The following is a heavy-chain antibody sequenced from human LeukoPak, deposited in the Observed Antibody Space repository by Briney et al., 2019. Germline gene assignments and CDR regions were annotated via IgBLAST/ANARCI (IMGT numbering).Heavy chain of an antibody. CDR3: VRDTGAFDS. CDR2: CHSDGITT. J-gene: IGHJ4*02. D-gene: IGHD7-27*01. CDR1: GFTFSRHW. V-gene: IGHV3-74*01. Sequence: LSGGSLSLFCVASGFTFSRHWIHWVRQAPGMALVWVSTCHSDGITTLYADSVKGPFTNSKKKAKKPVELQMDRLSAEDTAVYYCVRDTGAFDSWGQGTLVTVSS.